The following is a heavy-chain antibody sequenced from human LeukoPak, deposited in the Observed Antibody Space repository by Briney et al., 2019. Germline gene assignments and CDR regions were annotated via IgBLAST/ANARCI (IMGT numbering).Heavy chain of an antibody. D-gene: IGHD1-1*01. V-gene: IGHV3-66*01. CDR2: IYSGASGT. Sequence: GGSLRLSCAASGFTVSSNYMSWVRQAPGKRLECISVIYSGASGTYCADSVKGRFTISRDSSKDTLYLQMNSLRADDTAVYYCTRAPPECRSDNCPYGADYWGQGTLVTVSS. CDR1: GFTVSSNY. J-gene: IGHJ4*02. CDR3: TRAPPECRSDNCPYGADY.